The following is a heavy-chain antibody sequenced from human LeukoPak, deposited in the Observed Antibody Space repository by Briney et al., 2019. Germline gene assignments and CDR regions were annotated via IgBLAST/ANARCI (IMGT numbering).Heavy chain of an antibody. CDR2: IKSKTDGGTT. J-gene: IGHJ6*04. CDR1: GFTFSNAW. Sequence: PGGSLRLSCAASGFTFSNAWMSWVRQAPGKGLEWVGRIKSKTDGGTTDYAAPVKGRFTISRDDSKNTLYLQMNSLKTEDTAVYYCTTQGGHYYYYYGMDVWGKGTTITVSS. CDR3: TTQGGHYYYYYGMDV. D-gene: IGHD3-16*01. V-gene: IGHV3-15*01.